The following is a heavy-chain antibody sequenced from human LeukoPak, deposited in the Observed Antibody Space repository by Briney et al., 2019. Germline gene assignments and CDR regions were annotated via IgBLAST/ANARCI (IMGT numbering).Heavy chain of an antibody. CDR3: ARPTRYCSSTSCYEDGMDV. J-gene: IGHJ6*02. CDR2: IIPIFGTA. V-gene: IGHV1-69*01. Sequence: GSSVKVSCKASGGTFSSYAISWVRQAPGQGLEWMGGIIPIFGTANYAQKFQGRVTITADESTSTAYMELSSLRSEDTAVYYCARPTRYCSSTSCYEDGMDVWGQGTTVTVSS. CDR1: GGTFSSYA. D-gene: IGHD2-2*01.